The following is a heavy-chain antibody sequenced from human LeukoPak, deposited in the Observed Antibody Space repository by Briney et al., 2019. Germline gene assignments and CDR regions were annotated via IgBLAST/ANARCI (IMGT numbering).Heavy chain of an antibody. V-gene: IGHV3-73*01. CDR1: GFNFSGSA. CDR3: TRRSITSTRTDDY. J-gene: IGHJ4*02. D-gene: IGHD1-14*01. Sequence: GGSLRLSCAVSGFNFSGSAIHWVRQASGKGREWVGRIRSKTHNYATTYAASLKGRFTISRDDSKNTTYLQMSSLKTDDTAVYCCTRRSITSTRTDDYWGQGTLVTVSS. CDR2: IRSKTHNYAT.